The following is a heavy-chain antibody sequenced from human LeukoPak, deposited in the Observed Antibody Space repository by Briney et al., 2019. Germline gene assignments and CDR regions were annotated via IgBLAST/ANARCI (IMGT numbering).Heavy chain of an antibody. D-gene: IGHD3-10*01. V-gene: IGHV1-18*01. CDR3: ARESHVTREDY. Sequence: ASVRVSCKASGYTFTSYGISWVRQAPGQGLEWMGWISANDGNTDYPQKLQGRVTMTTDTSTSTAYMELRSLRSDDTAVYYCARESHVTREDYWGQGTLVTVSS. CDR1: GYTFTSYG. J-gene: IGHJ4*02. CDR2: ISANDGNT.